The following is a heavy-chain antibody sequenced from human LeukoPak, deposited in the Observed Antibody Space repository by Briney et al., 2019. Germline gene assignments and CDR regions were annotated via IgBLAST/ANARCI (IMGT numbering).Heavy chain of an antibody. J-gene: IGHJ4*02. CDR1: GGSISSGSYY. CDR3: ARGRHIVPGFDY. V-gene: IGHV4-61*02. Sequence: SETLSLTCTVSGGSISSGSYYWSWIRQPAGKGLEWIGRIYTSGSTNYNPSLKSRVTISVDTSKNQFSLKLSSVTAADTAVYYCARGRHIVPGFDYWGQGTLVTVSS. D-gene: IGHD2-8*01. CDR2: IYTSGST.